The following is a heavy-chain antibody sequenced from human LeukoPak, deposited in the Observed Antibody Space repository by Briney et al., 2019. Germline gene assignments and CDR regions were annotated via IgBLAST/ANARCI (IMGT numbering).Heavy chain of an antibody. D-gene: IGHD1-26*01. V-gene: IGHV3-30*02. CDR3: AKAANEWELLAGYFDY. CDR2: IRYDGSNK. CDR1: GFTFSSYG. Sequence: PGGSLRLSCAASGFTFSSYGMHWVRQGPAKGLEWVAFIRYDGSNKNYADSVKGRFTISRDNSKNTLYLQMNSLRAEDTAVYYCAKAANEWELLAGYFDYWGQGTLVTVSS. J-gene: IGHJ4*02.